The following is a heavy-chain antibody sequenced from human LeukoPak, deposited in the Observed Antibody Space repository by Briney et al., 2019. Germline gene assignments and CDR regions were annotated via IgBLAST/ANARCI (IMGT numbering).Heavy chain of an antibody. J-gene: IGHJ6*02. CDR1: GFTVSSNY. Sequence: HPGGSLRLSCAASGFTVSSNYMSWVRQAPGKGLEWVSVIYSGGSTYYADSVKGRFTISRDNSKNTLYLQMNSLRAEDTAVYYCAKGGGWSVYYGMDVWGQGTTVTVSS. V-gene: IGHV3-53*01. CDR2: IYSGGST. CDR3: AKGGGWSVYYGMDV. D-gene: IGHD6-19*01.